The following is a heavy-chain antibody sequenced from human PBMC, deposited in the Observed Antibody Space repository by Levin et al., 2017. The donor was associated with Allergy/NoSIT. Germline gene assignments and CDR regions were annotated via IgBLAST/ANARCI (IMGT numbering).Heavy chain of an antibody. CDR1: GFTFSSYG. CDR2: IWYDGSQT. Sequence: GGSLRLSCAASGFTFSSYGMHWVRQAPGKGLEWVAIIWYDGSQTFYADSVKGRFTIARDNSKNSLYLQMNTLRGEDTAVYYCARDDSSMAVTGTVVASWGQGTLVTVSS. CDR3: ARDDSSMAVTGTVVAS. D-gene: IGHD6-19*01. J-gene: IGHJ4*02. V-gene: IGHV3-33*01.